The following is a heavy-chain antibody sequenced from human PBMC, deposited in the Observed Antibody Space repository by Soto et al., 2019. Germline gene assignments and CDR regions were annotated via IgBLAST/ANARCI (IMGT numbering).Heavy chain of an antibody. J-gene: IGHJ3*02. V-gene: IGHV3-30*18. Sequence: VQLVESGGGVVQPGRSLRLSCVASGFTFSTYGMYWVRQAPGKGLEWVAVLSYDGSDKYYADSVKGRFTISRDNAKNKLYLQMNRLRAEDTAVYYCAKDQSHAFDIWGQGTMVTVSS. CDR2: LSYDGSDK. CDR3: AKDQSHAFDI. CDR1: GFTFSTYG.